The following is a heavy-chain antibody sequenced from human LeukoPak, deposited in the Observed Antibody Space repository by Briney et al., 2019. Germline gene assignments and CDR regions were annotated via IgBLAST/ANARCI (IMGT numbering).Heavy chain of an antibody. D-gene: IGHD6-13*01. CDR3: ARQSILTGYSSSWGSTPYYIDY. CDR1: GGSISSSSYY. CDR2: IYYSGST. J-gene: IGHJ4*02. V-gene: IGHV4-39*01. Sequence: SETLSLTCTVSGGSISSSSYYWGWIRQPPGKGLEWIGSIYYSGSTYYNPSLKSRVTISVDTSKKQFSLKLSSVTAADKAVYYCARQSILTGYSSSWGSTPYYIDYWGQGTLVTVSS.